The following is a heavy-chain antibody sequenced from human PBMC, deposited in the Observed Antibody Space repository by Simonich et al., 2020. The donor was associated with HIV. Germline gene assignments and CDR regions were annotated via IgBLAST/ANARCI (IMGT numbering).Heavy chain of an antibody. V-gene: IGHV4-34*01. J-gene: IGHJ4*02. CDR3: ATSSGGNEY. Sequence: QVQLQQWGSGLLKPSETLSLTCAVYGGSFSGYHRSWIRQPPGKGLEWIGEINPIGSANYNRSLTSRVTISLHTYKKQFSLKVNSVTAADTAVYYCATSSGGNEYWGQGTLVTVSS. D-gene: IGHD3-10*01. CDR1: GGSFSGYH. CDR2: INPIGSA.